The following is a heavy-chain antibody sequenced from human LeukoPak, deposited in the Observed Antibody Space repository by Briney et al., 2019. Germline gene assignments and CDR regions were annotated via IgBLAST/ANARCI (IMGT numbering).Heavy chain of an antibody. Sequence: PSETLSLTCTVSGGSISSYYWSWIRQPAGKGLEWIGRIYTSGSTNYNPSLKSRVTMSVDTSKNQFSLKLSSVTAADTAVYYCARELHRYSSSLGGHKTFDLWGRGTLVTVSS. D-gene: IGHD6-13*01. CDR1: GGSISSYY. V-gene: IGHV4-4*07. J-gene: IGHJ2*01. CDR2: IYTSGST. CDR3: ARELHRYSSSLGGHKTFDL.